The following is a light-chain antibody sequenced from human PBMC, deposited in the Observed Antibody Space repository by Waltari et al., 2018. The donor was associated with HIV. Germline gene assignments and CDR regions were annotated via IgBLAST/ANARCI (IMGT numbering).Light chain of an antibody. CDR2: DDS. CDR1: NIGGES. J-gene: IGLJ2*01. Sequence: SFVLTQSPSMSVAPGETARIACGGNNIGGESVHWYQQKPGQAPVLVMYDDSDRPSGIPERFSGSNSKNTATLTISRVEAGDEAVYYCQLWDSQCNHVVFGGGTKLTVL. CDR3: QLWDSQCNHVV. V-gene: IGLV3-21*04.